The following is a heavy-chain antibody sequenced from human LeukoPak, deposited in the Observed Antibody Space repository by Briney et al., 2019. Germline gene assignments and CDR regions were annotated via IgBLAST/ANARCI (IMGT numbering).Heavy chain of an antibody. V-gene: IGHV1-8*01. CDR3: ARGWGTRGGWGGYYFDYYYYYMDV. CDR1: GYTFTSYD. J-gene: IGHJ6*03. Sequence: ASVKVSCKASGYTFTSYDINWVRQATGQGLEWMGWMNPNSGNTGYAQKFQGRVTMTRNTSISTAYMELSSLRSEDTAVYYCARGWGTRGGWGGYYFDYYYYYMDVWGKGTTVTVSS. CDR2: MNPNSGNT. D-gene: IGHD3-3*01.